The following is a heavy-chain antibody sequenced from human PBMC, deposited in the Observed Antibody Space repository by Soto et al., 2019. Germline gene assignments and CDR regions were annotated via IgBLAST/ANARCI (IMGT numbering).Heavy chain of an antibody. J-gene: IGHJ5*02. CDR1: GYSFTGHF. CDR3: ARAPWDGSGTSNWFEP. D-gene: IGHD3-10*01. V-gene: IGHV1-2*04. CDR2: INPNTGGT. Sequence: QVQLVQSVPEVKKPAASVKVSCKASGYSFTGHFIHWVRQAPGQGLEWMGYINPNTGGTNYAQKFQGWVSMTRDTAISTAYMELTRLNSADTAVYYCARAPWDGSGTSNWFEPWGQGTLVSVSS.